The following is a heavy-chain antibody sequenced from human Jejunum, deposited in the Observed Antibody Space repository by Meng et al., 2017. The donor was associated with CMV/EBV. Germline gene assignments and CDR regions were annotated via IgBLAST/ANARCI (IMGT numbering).Heavy chain of an antibody. CDR1: RVSFAGYY. V-gene: IGHV1-2*02. D-gene: IGHD1-26*01. J-gene: IGHJ4*02. CDR2: INPHSSVT. Sequence: SCNATRVSFAGYYVHGMRQAPGQGLEWMGWINPHSSVTNYAQKFRGRVTLTRDTPMTTAYMELTGLTSDDTATYYCARDPNSGSPYGGQGTLVTVSS. CDR3: ARDPNSGSPY.